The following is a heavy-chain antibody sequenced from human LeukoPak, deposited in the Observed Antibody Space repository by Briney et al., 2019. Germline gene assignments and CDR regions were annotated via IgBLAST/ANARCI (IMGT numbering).Heavy chain of an antibody. CDR1: GGSISSGGYS. J-gene: IGHJ5*02. CDR2: IYHSGST. CDR3: AREVTTVTTGGWFDP. V-gene: IGHV4-30-2*01. D-gene: IGHD4-17*01. Sequence: SETLSLTCAVSGGSISSGGYSWSWIRQPPGKGLEWIGYIYHSGSTYYNPSLMSRVTISVDRSKNQFSLKLSSVTAADTAVYYCAREVTTVTTGGWFDPWGQGTLVTVSS.